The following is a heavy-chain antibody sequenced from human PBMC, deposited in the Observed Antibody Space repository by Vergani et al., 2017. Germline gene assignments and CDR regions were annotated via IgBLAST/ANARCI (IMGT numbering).Heavy chain of an antibody. CDR1: GFTFSSYS. D-gene: IGHD3-16*01. Sequence: EVQLVESGGGLVQPGGSLRLSCAASGFTFSSYSMNWVRQAPGKGLEWVSYISSSSSTIYYADSVKGRFTISRDNAKNSLYLQMNSLRAEDTAVYYCARMMLGGLDDWGQGTLVTVSS. CDR3: ARMMLGGLDD. CDR2: ISSSSSTI. J-gene: IGHJ4*02. V-gene: IGHV3-48*01.